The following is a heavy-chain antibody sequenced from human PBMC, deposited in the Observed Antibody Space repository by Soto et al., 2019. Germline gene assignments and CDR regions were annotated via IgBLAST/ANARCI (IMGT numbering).Heavy chain of an antibody. D-gene: IGHD6-6*01. CDR1: GGSISSNKW. CDR3: ARDIASRRFDY. CDR2: XXYXGXTX. V-gene: IGHV3-33*08. Sequence: LSLTCAVYGGSISSNKWWSWVRQPPGKGLXWVAVXXYXGXTXHXXXXVKGRFTISRDNSKNTLYLQVNSLTAEDTAVYYCARDIASRRFDYWGQGTPVTVSS. J-gene: IGHJ4*02.